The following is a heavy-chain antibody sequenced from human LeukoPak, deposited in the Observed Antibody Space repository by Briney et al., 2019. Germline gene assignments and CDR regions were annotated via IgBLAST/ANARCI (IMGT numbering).Heavy chain of an antibody. J-gene: IGHJ4*02. CDR2: ISSSSSYI. D-gene: IGHD4/OR15-4a*01. CDR1: GFTFSSYS. Sequence: GGSLRLSCAASGFTFSSYSMNWVRQAPGKGLEWVSSISSSSSYIYYADSVKGRFTISRDTSKNTLYLQMNSLRAEDTALYFCAKKAQYDGHYPLDYWGQGTLVTVSA. V-gene: IGHV3-21*04. CDR3: AKKAQYDGHYPLDY.